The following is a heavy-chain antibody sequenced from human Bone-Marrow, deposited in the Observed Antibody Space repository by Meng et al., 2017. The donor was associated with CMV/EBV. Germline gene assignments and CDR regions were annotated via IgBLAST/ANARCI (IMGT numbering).Heavy chain of an antibody. D-gene: IGHD3-10*01. V-gene: IGHV1-2*02. J-gene: IGHJ6*02. CDR2: INHDSGGT. Sequence: ASAKVSCKASGYTFSAYYMHWVRQAPGQGLEWMGWINHDSGGTDYAQNFQGRVTMTRDTSISTAYMDLSRLISDDTAVYYCARGSMVRGVHLPYYYYGMGVWGQGTTVTLSS. CDR1: GYTFSAYY. CDR3: ARGSMVRGVHLPYYYYGMGV.